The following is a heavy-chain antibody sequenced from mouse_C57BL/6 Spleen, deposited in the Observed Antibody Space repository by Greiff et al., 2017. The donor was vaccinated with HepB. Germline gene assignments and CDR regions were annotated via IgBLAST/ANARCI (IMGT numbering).Heavy chain of an antibody. Sequence: VKLQQPGTELVKPGASVKLSCKASGYTFTSYWMHWVKQRPGQGLEWIGNINPSNGGTNYNEKFKSKATLTVDKSSSTAYMQLSSLTSEDSAVYYCARDDYDRDWFAYWGQGTLVTVSA. CDR1: GYTFTSYW. CDR2: INPSNGGT. V-gene: IGHV1-53*01. D-gene: IGHD2-4*01. J-gene: IGHJ3*01. CDR3: ARDDYDRDWFAY.